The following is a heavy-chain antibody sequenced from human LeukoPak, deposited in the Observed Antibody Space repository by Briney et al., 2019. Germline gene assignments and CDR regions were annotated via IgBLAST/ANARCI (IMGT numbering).Heavy chain of an antibody. V-gene: IGHV3-30*02. CDR1: GFSFSGSG. CDR2: IRYDGSNK. Sequence: PGGSVRLSCAASGFSFSGSGMYWVRQAPGKGLEWVAYIRYDGSNKYYADSVKGRFTISRDNSKNTLYLQMNSLRAEDTAVYYCAKDKARAQTAFDIWGQGTIVTVSS. J-gene: IGHJ3*02. CDR3: AKDKARAQTAFDI.